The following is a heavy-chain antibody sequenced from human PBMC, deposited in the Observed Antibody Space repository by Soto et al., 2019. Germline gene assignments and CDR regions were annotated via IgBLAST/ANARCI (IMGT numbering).Heavy chain of an antibody. J-gene: IGHJ3*02. CDR2: IYYSGST. D-gene: IGHD2-2*01. CDR3: ARVYCSSTSCYGYGFSYAFDI. V-gene: IGHV4-59*01. Sequence: QVQLQESGPGLVKPSETLSLTCTVSGGSISSYYWSWIRQPPGKGLEWIGYIYYSGSTNYNPALKSLVTISVDTSKNLFSLKLSSVTAADTAVYYCARVYCSSTSCYGYGFSYAFDIWGQGTMVTVSS. CDR1: GGSISSYY.